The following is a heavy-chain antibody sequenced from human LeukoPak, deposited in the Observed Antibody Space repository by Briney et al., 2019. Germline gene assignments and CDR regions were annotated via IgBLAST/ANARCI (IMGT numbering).Heavy chain of an antibody. CDR3: ARGGAHPYAFDI. CDR1: GGSISSSSYY. V-gene: IGHV4-39*07. Sequence: PSETLSLTCTVSGGSISSSSYYWGWIRQPPGKGLEWIGSIYYSGSTNYNPSLKSRVTISVDTSKNQFSLKLSSVTAADTAVYYCARGGAHPYAFDIWGQGTMVTVSS. D-gene: IGHD3-16*01. CDR2: IYYSGST. J-gene: IGHJ3*02.